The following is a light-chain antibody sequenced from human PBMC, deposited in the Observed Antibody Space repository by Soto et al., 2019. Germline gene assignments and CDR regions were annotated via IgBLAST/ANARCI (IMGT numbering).Light chain of an antibody. Sequence: VLTQSPATLSVSPGERATLSCRASQSVSSSYLAWYQQKPGQAPRLLIYGASSRATGIPGRFSGSGSGTDFTLPISRLEPEDFAVYYCQQYGSSPFGGGTKVDI. CDR2: GAS. CDR3: QQYGSSP. J-gene: IGKJ4*02. V-gene: IGKV3-20*01. CDR1: QSVSSSY.